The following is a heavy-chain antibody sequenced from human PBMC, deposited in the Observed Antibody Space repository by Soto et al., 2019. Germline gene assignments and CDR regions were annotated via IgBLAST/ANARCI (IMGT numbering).Heavy chain of an antibody. Sequence: QVQLQESGPGLVKPSETLSLTCTVPGASVSSGSYYWSWILQPPGKGLEWIGYIYYSGSTNYNPYLKSRVTISVDTSKNQFSLKLSSVTAADTAVYYCARDQSEAAAGYYYGMDVWGQGTTVTVSS. CDR2: IYYSGST. D-gene: IGHD6-13*01. J-gene: IGHJ6*02. V-gene: IGHV4-61*01. CDR3: ARDQSEAAAGYYYGMDV. CDR1: GASVSSGSYY.